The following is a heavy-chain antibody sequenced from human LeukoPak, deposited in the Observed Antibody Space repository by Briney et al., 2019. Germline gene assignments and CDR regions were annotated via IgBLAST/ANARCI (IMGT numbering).Heavy chain of an antibody. Sequence: GGSLRLSCAASGFTFSDYYMSWIRQAPGKGLEWVSYISSSSSYTNYADSVKGRFTISRDNAKNSLYLKMNSLRAEDTAVYYCAREGNSGYQDYWGQGTLVTVSS. CDR3: AREGNSGYQDY. D-gene: IGHD5-12*01. V-gene: IGHV3-11*06. CDR2: ISSSSSYT. CDR1: GFTFSDYY. J-gene: IGHJ4*02.